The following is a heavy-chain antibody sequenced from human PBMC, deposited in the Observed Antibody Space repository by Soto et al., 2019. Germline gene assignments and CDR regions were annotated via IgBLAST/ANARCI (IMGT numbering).Heavy chain of an antibody. Sequence: QVHLQESGPGLVKPSETLSLTCAISGGSTSSSDWWTWVRQPPGEGLEWIGEIHRAGVTNYNSSLKSRLTISLDHSRNHFSLSLTSVPAADSAVYFCAGRPEIHPRWGQGILVPVSS. J-gene: IGHJ4*02. CDR3: AGRPEIHPR. CDR1: GGSTSSSDW. CDR2: IHRAGVT. D-gene: IGHD1-26*01. V-gene: IGHV4-4*02.